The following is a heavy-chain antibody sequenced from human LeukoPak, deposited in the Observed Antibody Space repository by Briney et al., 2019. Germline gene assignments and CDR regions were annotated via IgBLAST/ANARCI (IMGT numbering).Heavy chain of an antibody. CDR1: GFTFSSYV. D-gene: IGHD3-10*01. CDR3: AKTTGRELLYAVVDY. Sequence: GGSLRLSCAASGFTFSSYVMSWVRQAPGKGLEWVSAISGSGGSTYYADSVKGRFTISRDNSKNTLYLQMNSLRAEDTAVYYCAKTTGRELLYAVVDYWGQGTLVTVSS. CDR2: ISGSGGST. V-gene: IGHV3-23*01. J-gene: IGHJ4*02.